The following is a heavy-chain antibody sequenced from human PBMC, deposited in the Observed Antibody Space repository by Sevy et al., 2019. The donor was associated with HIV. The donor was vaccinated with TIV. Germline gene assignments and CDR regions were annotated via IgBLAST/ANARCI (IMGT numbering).Heavy chain of an antibody. J-gene: IGHJ4*02. CDR2: IRSKTYGGTT. D-gene: IGHD2-21*01. Sequence: GGSLRLSCTGSGFTFGDYAVSWLRQAPGKGLEWVGFIRSKTYGGTTEYAASVKGRFTISREESKSIAYLQMNSLKTEDTAVYYCTRVQGTISAYFYFGMDVWGQGTLVTVSS. CDR3: TRVQGTISAYFYFGMDV. CDR1: GFTFGDYA. V-gene: IGHV3-49*03.